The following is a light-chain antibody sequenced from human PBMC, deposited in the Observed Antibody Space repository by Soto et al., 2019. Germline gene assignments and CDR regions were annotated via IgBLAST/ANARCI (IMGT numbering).Light chain of an antibody. V-gene: IGKV3-11*01. CDR3: QQRSNWPIIT. CDR2: DTS. Sequence: EIVLTQSPGTLSLSPGERATPSCRAIQSVRNNYLAWYQQKPGQAPRLLISDTSNRATGIPARFSGSGSGTDFTLTISSLEPEDFAVYYCQQRSNWPIITFGQGTRLEIK. J-gene: IGKJ5*01. CDR1: QSVRNNY.